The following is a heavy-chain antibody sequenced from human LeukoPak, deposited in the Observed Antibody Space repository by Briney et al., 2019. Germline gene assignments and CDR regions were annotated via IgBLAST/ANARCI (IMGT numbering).Heavy chain of an antibody. J-gene: IGHJ4*02. CDR3: ARGDYGDYYFDY. Sequence: PSETLSLTCTVSGYSISSGYYWGWIRQPPGKGLEWIGSIYHSGSTYYNPSLKSRVTISVDTSKNQFSLKLSSVTAADMAVYYCARGDYGDYYFDYWGQGTLVTVSS. CDR2: IYHSGST. D-gene: IGHD4-17*01. V-gene: IGHV4-38-2*02. CDR1: GYSISSGYY.